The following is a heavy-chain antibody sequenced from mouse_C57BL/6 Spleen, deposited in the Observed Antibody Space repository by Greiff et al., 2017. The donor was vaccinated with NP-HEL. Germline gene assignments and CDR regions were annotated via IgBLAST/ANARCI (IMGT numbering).Heavy chain of an antibody. D-gene: IGHD1-1*02. CDR3: IHAGGPFDY. Sequence: QVQLQQPGAELVKPGASVKVSCKASGYTFTSYWMHWVKQRPGQGLEWIGRIHPSDSDTNYNQKFKGKATLTVDKSSSPAYMQLSSLTADDSAVYYCIHAGGPFDYWGQGTTLTVSS. CDR1: GYTFTSYW. V-gene: IGHV1-74*01. J-gene: IGHJ2*01. CDR2: IHPSDSDT.